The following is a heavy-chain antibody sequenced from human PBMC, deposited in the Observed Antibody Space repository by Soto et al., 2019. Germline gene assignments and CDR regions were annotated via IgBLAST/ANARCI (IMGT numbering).Heavy chain of an antibody. Sequence: QVQLVQSGAEVKKPRSSVKVSCKASGGTFNSYAISWVRQAPGQGLEWMGGIIPIFGTANYAQKFQGRVTITADESTSTAYMELSSLRSEDTAVYYCARLGGSGSPYRSLRHNDAFDIWGQGTMVTVSS. J-gene: IGHJ3*02. CDR3: ARLGGSGSPYRSLRHNDAFDI. CDR2: IIPIFGTA. CDR1: GGTFNSYA. D-gene: IGHD3-10*01. V-gene: IGHV1-69*12.